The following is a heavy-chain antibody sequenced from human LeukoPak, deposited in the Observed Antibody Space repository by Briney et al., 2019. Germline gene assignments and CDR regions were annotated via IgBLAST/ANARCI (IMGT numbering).Heavy chain of an antibody. CDR1: GGSIRNYY. Sequence: KPSETLSLTCTVSGGSIRNYYWSWIRQPPGKGLEWIGYIDHTGSTNYNPSLNSRVTISRDTSKNHFSLELNSLTAADTAVYYCARLVAAAGNNWFDPWGQGTLVTVSS. V-gene: IGHV4-59*12. D-gene: IGHD6-13*01. CDR2: IDHTGST. CDR3: ARLVAAAGNNWFDP. J-gene: IGHJ5*02.